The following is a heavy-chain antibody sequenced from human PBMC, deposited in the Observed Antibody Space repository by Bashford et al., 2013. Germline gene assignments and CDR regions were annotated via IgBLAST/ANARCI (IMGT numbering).Heavy chain of an antibody. J-gene: IGHJ6*02. D-gene: IGHD5-18*01. Sequence: VRQAPGQGLEWMGWISAYSGNRQYAQGFQGRVTMSTDTSTNTAYMEMRSLRSDDTAVYYCATGGGYGQTKAGMDVWGRGTTVTVSS. CDR3: ATGGGYGQTKAGMDV. CDR2: ISAYSGNR. V-gene: IGHV1-18*01.